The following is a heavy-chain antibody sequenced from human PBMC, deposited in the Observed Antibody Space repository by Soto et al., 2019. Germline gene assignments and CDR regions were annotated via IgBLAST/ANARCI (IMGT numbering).Heavy chain of an antibody. CDR3: ARGVAVAPRYYFDY. CDR2: INPNSGGT. J-gene: IGHJ4*02. CDR1: GYTFTGYY. V-gene: IGHV1-2*04. Sequence: ASVKVSCKASGYTFTGYYMHWVRQAPGQGLEWMGWINPNSGGTNYAQKFQGWVTMTRDTSISTAYMELSRLRSDDTAVYYCARGVAVAPRYYFDYWGQGTLVTVSS. D-gene: IGHD6-19*01.